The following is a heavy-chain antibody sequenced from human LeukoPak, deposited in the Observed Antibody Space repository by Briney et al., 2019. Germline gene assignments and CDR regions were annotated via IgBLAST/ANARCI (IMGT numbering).Heavy chain of an antibody. Sequence: GGSLRLSCAASGFTFSSYAMSLVRQAPGKGLERVSAISGSGGSTYYADSVKGRFTISRDNSKNTLYLQMNSLRAEDTAVYYCAKYSRAGVEYFDYWGQGTLVTVSS. V-gene: IGHV3-23*01. D-gene: IGHD6-13*01. CDR3: AKYSRAGVEYFDY. CDR2: ISGSGGST. J-gene: IGHJ4*02. CDR1: GFTFSSYA.